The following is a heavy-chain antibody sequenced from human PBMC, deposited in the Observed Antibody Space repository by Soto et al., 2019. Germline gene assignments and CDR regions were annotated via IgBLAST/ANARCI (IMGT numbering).Heavy chain of an antibody. D-gene: IGHD6-13*01. CDR1: GYTFTSYG. J-gene: IGHJ6*02. Sequence: ASVKVSCKASGYTFTSYGISWVRQAPGQGLEWMGWISAYNGNTNYAQKLQGRVTMTTDTSTSTAYMELRSLRSDDTAVYYCASVRPSRIAAAGLFMDVWGQGTTVTVSS. CDR2: ISAYNGNT. CDR3: ASVRPSRIAAAGLFMDV. V-gene: IGHV1-18*01.